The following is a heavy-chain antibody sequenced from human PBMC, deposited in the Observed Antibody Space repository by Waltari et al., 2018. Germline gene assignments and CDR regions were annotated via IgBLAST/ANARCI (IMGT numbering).Heavy chain of an antibody. CDR3: ARLSSGDGMDV. CDR1: GGSISSSSYY. D-gene: IGHD6-19*01. V-gene: IGHV4-39*01. CDR2: IYYSVST. J-gene: IGHJ6*02. Sequence: QLQLQESGPGLVKPSETLSLTCTVSGGSISSSSYYWGWIRQPPGKGLEGIGSIYYSVSTYYNPSLKSRVTISVDTSKNQFSLKLSSVTAADTAVYYCARLSSGDGMDVWGQGTTVTVSS.